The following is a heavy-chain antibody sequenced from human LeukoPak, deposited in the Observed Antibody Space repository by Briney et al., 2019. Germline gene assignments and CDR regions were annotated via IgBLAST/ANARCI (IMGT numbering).Heavy chain of an antibody. Sequence: SETLSLTCTVSGGSISSGSYYWSWIRQPAGKGLEWIGRIYTSGSTNYNPSLKRRVTISVDTSKNQFSLKLSSVTAAATSGYCCAKDRLEVPAANAFDIWGQGTMVTVSS. J-gene: IGHJ3*02. CDR2: IYTSGST. D-gene: IGHD2-2*01. V-gene: IGHV4-61*02. CDR3: AKDRLEVPAANAFDI. CDR1: GGSISSGSYY.